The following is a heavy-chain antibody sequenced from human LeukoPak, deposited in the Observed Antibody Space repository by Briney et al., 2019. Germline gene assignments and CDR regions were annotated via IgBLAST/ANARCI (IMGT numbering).Heavy chain of an antibody. CDR1: GYTFIGYY. Sequence: GGSVKVSCKASGYTFIGYYMHWVRQAPGQGLEWMGWINHNSGCSNYAQKFQGRVTMTMDTSISTAYMKLSRLRTDDSAVYYCARRLERWYYFDYWGQGTLVTVSS. D-gene: IGHD1-1*01. CDR3: ARRLERWYYFDY. V-gene: IGHV1-2*02. J-gene: IGHJ4*02. CDR2: INHNSGCS.